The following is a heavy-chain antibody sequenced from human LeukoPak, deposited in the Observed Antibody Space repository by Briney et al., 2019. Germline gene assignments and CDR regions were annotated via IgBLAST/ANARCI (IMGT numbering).Heavy chain of an antibody. J-gene: IGHJ4*02. D-gene: IGHD4-17*01. CDR2: ISYSGST. Sequence: ASETLSLTCTVSGDSISNYYWSWIRQHPGKGLEWIGYISYSGSTIHDPSLKSRVTMSVDTSKNQFSLKLSSVTTADTAVYYCARGSRATVTTLAYWGQGTLVTVSS. V-gene: IGHV4-59*01. CDR3: ARGSRATVTTLAY. CDR1: GDSISNYY.